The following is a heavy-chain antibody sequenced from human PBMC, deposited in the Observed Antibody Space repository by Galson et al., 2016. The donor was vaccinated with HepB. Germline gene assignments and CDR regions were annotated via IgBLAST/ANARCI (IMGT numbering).Heavy chain of an antibody. CDR3: VRGYRSFDQ. D-gene: IGHD5-12*01. J-gene: IGHJ4*02. CDR1: GITFSNYA. Sequence: SLRLSCAVSGITFSNYALNWVRQAPGTELEWIARSRNKANSYTTEYAASVRGRFTISRDESRNSLYLQMNSLKIEDTAVYYCVRGYRSFDQWGQGTVVTVSS. V-gene: IGHV3-72*01. CDR2: SRNKANSYTT.